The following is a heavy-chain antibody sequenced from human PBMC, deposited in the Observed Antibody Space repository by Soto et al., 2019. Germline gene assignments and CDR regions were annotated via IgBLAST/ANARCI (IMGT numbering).Heavy chain of an antibody. D-gene: IGHD5-18*01. CDR2: ISPDNGNT. CDR1: GYTVTNSA. J-gene: IGHJ4*02. V-gene: IGHV1-18*01. CDR3: ARGAGVHTTPFDY. Sequence: QVQLVQSGAEVKKPGASVKVSCKASGYTVTNSAISWVRQAPGQGLEWMGWISPDNGNTNFSQKLQGRVTMTTDTSTNTAYMELRSLRSDDTAVYYCARGAGVHTTPFDYWGQGTLVTVSS.